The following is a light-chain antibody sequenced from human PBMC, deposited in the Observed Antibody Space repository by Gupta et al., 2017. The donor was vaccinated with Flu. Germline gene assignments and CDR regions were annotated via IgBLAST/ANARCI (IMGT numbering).Light chain of an antibody. CDR3: MQTLQHRT. V-gene: IGKV2-28*01. J-gene: IGKJ1*01. Sequence: EIVMTQSPLSLPVILGDPASISCRSSQSLLHSSGYTYLDWYLQKPGQSPQLLIYLGSNRASGVPDRFSGSGSGTDFTLKISRVEAGDVGVYYCMQTLQHRTFGQGTKVEV. CDR2: LGS. CDR1: QSLLHSSGYTY.